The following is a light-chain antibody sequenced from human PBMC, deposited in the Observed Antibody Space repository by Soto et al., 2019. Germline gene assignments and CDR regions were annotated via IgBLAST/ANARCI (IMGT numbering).Light chain of an antibody. CDR2: DVS. Sequence: QSALTQPRSVSGSPGQSVTISCTGTSSDVSAYNYVSWYQQHPGKAPKLMIYDVSKRPSGVPDRFSGSKSGNTASLTISGLQAEDEADYYCCSFAGSFYVFGTGTKVTV. CDR1: SSDVSAYNY. V-gene: IGLV2-11*01. CDR3: CSFAGSFYV. J-gene: IGLJ1*01.